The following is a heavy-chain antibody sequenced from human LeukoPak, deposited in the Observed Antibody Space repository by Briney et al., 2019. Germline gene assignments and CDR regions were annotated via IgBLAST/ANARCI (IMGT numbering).Heavy chain of an antibody. J-gene: IGHJ5*02. CDR2: MNPNSGNT. D-gene: IGHD4-23*01. Sequence: ASVKVSCKASGYPFTSYDINWVRQATGQGLEWIGWMNPNSGNTGYAQKFQGRVTITRNTAISTAYMELSSLRSEDTAIYYCAIDYGSNSGWFDPWGQGTLVTVSS. V-gene: IGHV1-8*03. CDR3: AIDYGSNSGWFDP. CDR1: GYPFTSYD.